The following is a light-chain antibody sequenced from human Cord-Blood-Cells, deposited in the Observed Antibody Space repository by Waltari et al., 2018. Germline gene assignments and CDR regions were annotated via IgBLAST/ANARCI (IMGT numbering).Light chain of an antibody. CDR1: QDISNY. V-gene: IGKV1-33*01. J-gene: IGKJ5*01. CDR2: DAS. CDR3: QQYDNTPRT. Sequence: DRHMTHSPCSLFASVGDRVTITCQASQDISNYLNWYQQKPGKAPKLLIYDASNLETGVPSRFSGSGSGTDFTFTISSLQPEDIATYYCQQYDNTPRTFGQGTRLEIK.